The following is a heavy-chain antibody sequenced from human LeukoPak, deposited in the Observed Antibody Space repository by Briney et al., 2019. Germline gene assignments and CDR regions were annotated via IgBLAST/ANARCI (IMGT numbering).Heavy chain of an antibody. CDR2: IYYSGST. V-gene: IGHV4-59*08. CDR1: GGSISRYY. Sequence: SETLSLTCTVSGGSISRYYLSWIRQPPGKGLEWIGYIYYSGSTNYNPPLKSRVTISVDTSKNQFSLKLSSVSAADTAVYYCARHKDYYDSRDDAFDIWGQGTMVTVSS. CDR3: ARHKDYYDSRDDAFDI. D-gene: IGHD3-22*01. J-gene: IGHJ3*02.